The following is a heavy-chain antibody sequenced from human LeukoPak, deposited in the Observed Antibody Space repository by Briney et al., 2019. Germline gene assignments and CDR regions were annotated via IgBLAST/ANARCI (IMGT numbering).Heavy chain of an antibody. Sequence: SGPTLVNPTQTLTLTCTFSGFSLSTSGMCVSWIRQPPGKALEWLACIDWDDDKYYSTSLKTRLTISKDTSKNQVVLTMTNMDPVDTATYYCARNPPVAGTMNFDYWGQGTLVTVSS. CDR2: IDWDDDK. J-gene: IGHJ4*02. CDR3: ARNPPVAGTMNFDY. V-gene: IGHV2-70*11. D-gene: IGHD6-19*01. CDR1: GFSLSTSGMC.